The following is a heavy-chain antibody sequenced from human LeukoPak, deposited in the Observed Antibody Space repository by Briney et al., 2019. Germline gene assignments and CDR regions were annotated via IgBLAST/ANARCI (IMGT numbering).Heavy chain of an antibody. CDR3: ARVLTARPNYYYYGMDV. J-gene: IGHJ6*02. CDR1: GYTFTGYY. V-gene: IGHV1-2*02. Sequence: ASVKVSCKASGYTFTGYYMHWVRQAPGQGLKWMGWINPNSGGTNYAQKFQGRVTMTRDTSISTAYMELSRLRSDDTAVYYCARVLTARPNYYYYGMDVWGQGTTVTVS. CDR2: INPNSGGT. D-gene: IGHD3-9*01.